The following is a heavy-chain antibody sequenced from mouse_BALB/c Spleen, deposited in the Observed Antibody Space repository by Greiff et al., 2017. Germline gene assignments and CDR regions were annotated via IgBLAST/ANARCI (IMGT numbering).Heavy chain of an antibody. D-gene: IGHD2-4*01. V-gene: IGHV5-6*01. CDR2: ISSGGSYT. J-gene: IGHJ4*01. Sequence: EVKLQESGGDLVKPGGSLKLSCAASGFTFSSYGMSWVRQTPDKRLEWVATISSGGSYTYYPDSVKGRFTISRDNAKNTLYLQMSSLKSEDTAMYYCASFYDYDYAMDYWGQGTSVTVSS. CDR1: GFTFSSYG. CDR3: ASFYDYDYAMDY.